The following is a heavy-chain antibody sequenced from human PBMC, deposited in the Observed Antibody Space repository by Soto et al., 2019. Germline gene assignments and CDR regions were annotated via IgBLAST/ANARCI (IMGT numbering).Heavy chain of an antibody. CDR1: GGSFSGYY. V-gene: IGHV4-34*01. CDR2: INHSGST. CDR3: ARGHFGRYFDY. D-gene: IGHD3-10*01. J-gene: IGHJ4*02. Sequence: SETLSLTCAVYGGSFSGYYWSWIRQPPGKGLEWIGEINHSGSTNYNPSLKSRVTISVDTSKNQFSLKLSSVTAADTAVYYCARGHFGRYFDYLGQGTLVTVSS.